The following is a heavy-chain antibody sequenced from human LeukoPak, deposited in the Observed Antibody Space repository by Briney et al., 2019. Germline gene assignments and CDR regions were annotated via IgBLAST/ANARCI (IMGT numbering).Heavy chain of an antibody. CDR2: IIPILGIA. CDR3: AGGGNCSSTSCYRY. J-gene: IGHJ4*02. D-gene: IGHD2-2*01. CDR1: GGTFSSYT. Sequence: ASVKVSCKASGGTFSSYTISWVRQAPGQGLEWMGRIIPILGIANYAQKSQGRVTITADKSTSTAYMELSSLRSEDTAVYYCAGGGNCSSTSCYRYWGQGTLVTVSS. V-gene: IGHV1-69*02.